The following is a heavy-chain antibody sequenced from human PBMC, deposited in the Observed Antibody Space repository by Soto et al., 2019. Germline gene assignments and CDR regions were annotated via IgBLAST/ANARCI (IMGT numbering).Heavy chain of an antibody. CDR3: AREGGRYYDILTGYFPTYGMDV. D-gene: IGHD3-9*01. V-gene: IGHV1-3*01. J-gene: IGHJ6*02. CDR2: INAGNGNT. CDR1: GYTFTSYA. Sequence: ASVKVSCKASGYTFTSYAMHWVRQAPGQRLEWMGWINAGNGNTKYSQKFQGRVTITRDTSASTAYMELSSLRSEDTAVYYCAREGGRYYDILTGYFPTYGMDVWGQGTTVTVS.